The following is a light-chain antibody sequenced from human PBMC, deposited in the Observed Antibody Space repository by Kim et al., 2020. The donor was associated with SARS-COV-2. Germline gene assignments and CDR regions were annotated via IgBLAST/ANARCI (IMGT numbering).Light chain of an antibody. CDR2: YDS. CDR3: QVWDSSSDHWV. J-gene: IGLJ3*02. Sequence: PGKTARIACGGNNIGSKSVHWYQQKPGQAPVLVIYYDSDRPSGIPERFSGSNSGNTATLTISRVEAGDEADYYCQVWDSSSDHWVFGGGTQLTVL. CDR1: NIGSKS. V-gene: IGLV3-21*04.